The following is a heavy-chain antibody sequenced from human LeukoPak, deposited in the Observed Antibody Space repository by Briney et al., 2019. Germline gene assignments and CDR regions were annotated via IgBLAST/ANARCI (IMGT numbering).Heavy chain of an antibody. Sequence: GGSLRLSCAASGFTFSSYWMSWVRQAPGKGLEWVANIKQDGSEKYYVDSVKGRFTISRDNAQNSLYLQMNSLRAEDTAVYYCARQPNTPPYYFDYWGQGTLVTVSS. J-gene: IGHJ4*02. V-gene: IGHV3-7*01. CDR1: GFTFSSYW. D-gene: IGHD4/OR15-4a*01. CDR3: ARQPNTPPYYFDY. CDR2: IKQDGSEK.